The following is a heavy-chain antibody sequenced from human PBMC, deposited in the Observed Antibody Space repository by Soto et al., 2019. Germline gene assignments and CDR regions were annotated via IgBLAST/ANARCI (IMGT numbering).Heavy chain of an antibody. D-gene: IGHD6-19*01. J-gene: IGHJ6*03. CDR2: IGNSGTRT. CDR1: GFTFRSYA. CDR3: AKDPGSSAWYPGYNYYYYMDV. Sequence: EVQLLESGGGLVQPGGSLRLSCEGSGFTFRSYAMSWVRQVPGKGLEWVSAIGNSGTRTYYVDSVKGRFTISRDNSKNTVFLQMNGMRVEDTAVYYCAKDPGSSAWYPGYNYYYYMDVWGKGTTVMVSS. V-gene: IGHV3-23*01.